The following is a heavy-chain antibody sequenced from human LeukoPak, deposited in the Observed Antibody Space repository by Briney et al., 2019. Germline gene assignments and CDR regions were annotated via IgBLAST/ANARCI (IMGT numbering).Heavy chain of an antibody. V-gene: IGHV3-23*01. CDR1: GFTFSSYA. CDR3: ARSSGTYNTYFDY. D-gene: IGHD1-14*01. Sequence: GGSLRLSCAASGFTFSSYAMSWVRQAPGKGLEWVSGISGSGGSTSYADSVKGRFTISRDNSKNTLYLQMNSLRDEDTAVYYCARSSGTYNTYFDYWGQGTLVTVSS. J-gene: IGHJ4*02. CDR2: ISGSGGST.